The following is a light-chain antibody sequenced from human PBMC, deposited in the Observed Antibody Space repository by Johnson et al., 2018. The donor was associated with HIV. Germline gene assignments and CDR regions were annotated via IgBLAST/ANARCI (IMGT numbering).Light chain of an antibody. CDR1: SSNIGNNY. CDR2: DNN. Sequence: SVLTQPPSVSAAPGQKVTISCSGSSSNIGNNYVSWYQQLPGTAPKLLIYDNNKRPSGIPARFYGSKSGTSATLGITGLQTGDEADYYCGTWDSSLSAGVFVTATKVTVL. CDR3: GTWDSSLSAGV. V-gene: IGLV1-51*01. J-gene: IGLJ1*01.